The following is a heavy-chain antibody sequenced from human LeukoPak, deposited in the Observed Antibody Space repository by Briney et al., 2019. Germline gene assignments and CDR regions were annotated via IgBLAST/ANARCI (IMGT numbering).Heavy chain of an antibody. CDR1: GGSISSYY. CDR2: IYYSGST. D-gene: IGHD3-10*01. Sequence: SETLSLTCTVSGGSISSYYWSWIRQPPGKGLEWIGYIYYSGSTNYNPSLKSRVTISVDTSKNQFSLKLSSVTAADTAVYYCARDRRGYGSGGYYRIGGQFDPWGQGTLVTVSS. V-gene: IGHV4-59*01. CDR3: ARDRRGYGSGGYYRIGGQFDP. J-gene: IGHJ5*02.